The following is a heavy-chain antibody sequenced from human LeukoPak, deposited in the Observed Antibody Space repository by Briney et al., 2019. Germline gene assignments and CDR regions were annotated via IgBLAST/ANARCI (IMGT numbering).Heavy chain of an antibody. Sequence: GGSLRLSCAASGFTFDDYAMHGVRRAPGKGLEWVLGFRWSSGSIGYADSGKGRFTISRDNATKSLYLQMNSLRAEDTALYYCAKDSSYEWNSNWFDPWGQGTLVTVSS. J-gene: IGHJ5*02. CDR2: FRWSSGSI. CDR1: GFTFDDYA. CDR3: AKDSSYEWNSNWFDP. D-gene: IGHD3-16*01. V-gene: IGHV3-9*01.